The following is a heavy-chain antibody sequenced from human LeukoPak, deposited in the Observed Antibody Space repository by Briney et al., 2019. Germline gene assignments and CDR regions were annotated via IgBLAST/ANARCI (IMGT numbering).Heavy chain of an antibody. J-gene: IGHJ4*02. Sequence: SETLSLTCTVSGGSISSYYWSWIRQPPGKGLEWIGYIYYSGSTNYNPSLKSRVTISVDTSKNQFSLKLSSVTAADTAVYYCAKGYRQQPFDYWGQGTLVTVSS. CDR2: IYYSGST. D-gene: IGHD6-13*01. CDR1: GGSISSYY. CDR3: AKGYRQQPFDY. V-gene: IGHV4-59*01.